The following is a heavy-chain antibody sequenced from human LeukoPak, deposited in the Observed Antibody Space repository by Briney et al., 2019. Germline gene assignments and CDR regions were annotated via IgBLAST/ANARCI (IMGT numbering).Heavy chain of an antibody. V-gene: IGHV1-46*01. J-gene: IGHJ4*02. CDR3: AREAVVNTAMLSLDY. Sequence: GASVKVSCKASGYTFTSYYMHWVRQAPGQGLEWMGIINPSGGSTSYAQKFQGRVIMTRDMSTNTVYMELSSLKSDDTAVYYCAREAVVNTAMLSLDYWGQGTLLTVSS. D-gene: IGHD2-2*01. CDR2: INPSGGST. CDR1: GYTFTSYY.